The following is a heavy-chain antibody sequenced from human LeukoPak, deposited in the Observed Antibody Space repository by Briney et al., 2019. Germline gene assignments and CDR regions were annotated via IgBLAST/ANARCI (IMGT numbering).Heavy chain of an antibody. J-gene: IGHJ4*02. CDR3: ARGGDDFDY. CDR2: IYHSGST. CDR1: GYSISSGYY. Sequence: SETLSLTCAVSGYSISSGYYWGWIRQPPGKGLEWIGSIYHSGSTYYNPSLKSRVTISLDTSKNQFSLKLSSVTAADTAVYYCARGGDDFDYWGQGTLVTVSS. V-gene: IGHV4-38-2*01. D-gene: IGHD1-26*01.